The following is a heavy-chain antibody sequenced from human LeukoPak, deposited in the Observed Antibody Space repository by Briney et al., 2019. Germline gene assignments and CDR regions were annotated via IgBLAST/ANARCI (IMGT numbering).Heavy chain of an antibody. J-gene: IGHJ4*02. Sequence: GGSLRLSCATSGFTFSSYAMNWVRQAPGKGLECVSFISTSGDFTYYAASVKGRFTISRDNSKNTLYLQMNSLRAEDTAVYYCAREYSGYDYVEAFDYWGQGTLVTVSS. V-gene: IGHV3-23*01. CDR3: AREYSGYDYVEAFDY. CDR2: ISTSGDFT. CDR1: GFTFSSYA. D-gene: IGHD5-12*01.